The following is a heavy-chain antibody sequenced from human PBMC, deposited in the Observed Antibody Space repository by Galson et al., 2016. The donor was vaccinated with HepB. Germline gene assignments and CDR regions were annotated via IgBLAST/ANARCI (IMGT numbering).Heavy chain of an antibody. D-gene: IGHD1-26*01. V-gene: IGHV2-70*11. J-gene: IGHJ6*02. Sequence: PALVKPTQTLTLTCTFSGFSLSTSGMCVSWIRQPPGKALEWLARIDWNDDKYYNTSLKTRLTISKDTSKNQVVLTMTNMDPVDTATYYCTRSTPEQAKWNFCCYYGVDDWGQGTTVTGAS. CDR1: GFSLSTSGMC. CDR2: IDWNDDK. CDR3: TRSTPEQAKWNFCCYYGVDD.